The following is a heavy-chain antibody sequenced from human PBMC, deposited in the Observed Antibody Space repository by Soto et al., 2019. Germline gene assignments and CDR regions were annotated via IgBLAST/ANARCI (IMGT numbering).Heavy chain of an antibody. D-gene: IGHD3-3*01. CDR3: ARDRRTGDFWSGYYRVYGMAV. Sequence: ETLSLTCTVSGGSVSSGSYYWSWIRQPPGKGLEWIGYIYYSGSTNYNPSLKSRVTISVDTSKNQFSLKLSSVTAADTAVYYCARDRRTGDFWSGYYRVYGMAVWGQGTTVTVSS. V-gene: IGHV4-61*01. CDR1: GGSVSSGSYY. J-gene: IGHJ6*02. CDR2: IYYSGST.